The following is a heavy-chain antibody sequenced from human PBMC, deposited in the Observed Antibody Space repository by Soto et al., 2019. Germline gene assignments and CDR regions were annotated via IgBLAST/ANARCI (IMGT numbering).Heavy chain of an antibody. V-gene: IGHV1-69*01. CDR3: ARMRAWQQLRSWFDP. J-gene: IGHJ5*02. CDR2: IIPIFGTA. D-gene: IGHD6-13*01. CDR1: GGTFSSYA. Sequence: QVQLVQSGAEVKKPGSSVKVSCKASGGTFSSYAISWVRQAPGQGLEWMGGIIPIFGTANYAQKFQGRVTITADESTSTAYMERSSLRSEDTAVYYCARMRAWQQLRSWFDPWGQGTLVTVSS.